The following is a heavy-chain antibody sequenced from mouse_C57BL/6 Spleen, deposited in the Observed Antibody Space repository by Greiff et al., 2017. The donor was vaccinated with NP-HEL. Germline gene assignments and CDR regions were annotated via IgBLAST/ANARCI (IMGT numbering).Heavy chain of an antibody. CDR2: IYPGDGST. CDR1: GYTFTSYD. V-gene: IGHV1-85*01. Sequence: VQLQQSGPELVKPGASVKLSCKASGYTFTSYDINWVKQRPGQGLEWIGWIYPGDGSTKYNEKFKGKATLTVDTSSSKAYMVLHSLTSEDSAVYFCARVARTWFAYWGQGTLVTVSA. J-gene: IGHJ3*01. CDR3: ARVARTWFAY.